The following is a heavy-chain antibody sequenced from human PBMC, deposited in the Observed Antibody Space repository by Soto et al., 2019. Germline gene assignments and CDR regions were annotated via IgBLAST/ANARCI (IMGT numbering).Heavy chain of an antibody. J-gene: IGHJ4*02. CDR1: GDTFSTYT. D-gene: IGHD3-16*01. V-gene: IGHV1-69*05. CDR3: ARALWGSWTVDY. Sequence: VKVSCKASGDTFSTYTITWMRQAPGQGLEWMGGIIPRSATSNYAQKFQGRLAMTRDTSTSTAYMELSSLTSEDTAVYFCARALWGSWTVDYWGQGTLVTVSS. CDR2: IIPRSATS.